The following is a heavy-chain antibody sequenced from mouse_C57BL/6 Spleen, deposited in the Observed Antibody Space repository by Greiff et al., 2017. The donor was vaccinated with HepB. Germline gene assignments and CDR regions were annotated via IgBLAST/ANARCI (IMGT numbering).Heavy chain of an antibody. CDR1: GFTFSNYW. J-gene: IGHJ1*03. CDR2: IRLQSDNYAT. CDR3: TVITTVVAHWYFDV. Sequence: EVQLQESGGGLVQPGGSMKLSCVASGFTFSNYWMNWVRQSPAKGLEWVAQIRLQSDNYATHYAESVKGRFTISRDDSKSSVYLQMTNLRAEDTGSYYCTVITTVVAHWYFDVWGTGTTVTVSS. V-gene: IGHV6-3*01. D-gene: IGHD1-1*01.